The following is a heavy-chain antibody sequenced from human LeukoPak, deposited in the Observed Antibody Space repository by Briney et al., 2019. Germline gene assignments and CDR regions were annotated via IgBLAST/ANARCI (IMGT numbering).Heavy chain of an antibody. D-gene: IGHD4-17*01. CDR3: ARGDYGDYVFDY. Sequence: PSETLSLTCTVSGGSVSSGSYYWSWIRQPPGKGLEWIGYIYYSGSTYYNPSLKSRVTISVDTSKNQFSLKLSSVTAADTAVYYCARGDYGDYVFDYWGQGTLVTVSS. CDR1: GGSVSSGSYY. J-gene: IGHJ4*02. V-gene: IGHV4-61*01. CDR2: IYYSGST.